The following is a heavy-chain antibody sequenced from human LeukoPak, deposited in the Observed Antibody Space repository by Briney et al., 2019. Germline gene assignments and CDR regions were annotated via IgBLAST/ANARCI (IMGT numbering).Heavy chain of an antibody. CDR3: ARGGYLCSGGSCYGPKRPIYYYYMDV. CDR1: GGSISNYY. Sequence: SETLSLTCTVSGGSISNYYWSWIRQPPGKGLEWIGYIYYSGSTNYNPSLKSRVTLSVDTSKTQFSLKLSSVTAADTAVYYCARGGYLCSGGSCYGPKRPIYYYYMDVWGKGTTVAISS. J-gene: IGHJ6*03. CDR2: IYYSGST. V-gene: IGHV4-59*01. D-gene: IGHD2-15*01.